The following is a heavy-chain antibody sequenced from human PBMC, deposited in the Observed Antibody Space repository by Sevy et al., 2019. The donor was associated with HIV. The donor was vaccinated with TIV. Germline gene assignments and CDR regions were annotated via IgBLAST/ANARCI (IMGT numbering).Heavy chain of an antibody. CDR3: ARGTRDGYNLYFDS. Sequence: SETLSLTCTVSDGSMSSCYWSWIRQPPGKGLEWIGYIYYNGNTNYNPSLESRVTMSIHTSMKQFSLKLRSVTAADTAMYYCARGTRDGYNLYFDSWGQGTLVTVSS. J-gene: IGHJ4*02. V-gene: IGHV4-59*01. D-gene: IGHD5-12*01. CDR2: IYYNGNT. CDR1: DGSMSSCY.